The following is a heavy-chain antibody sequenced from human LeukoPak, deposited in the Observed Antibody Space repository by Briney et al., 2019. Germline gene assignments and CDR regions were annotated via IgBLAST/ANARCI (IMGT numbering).Heavy chain of an antibody. CDR2: ITYDGYYK. CDR3: AKDLSPVVRASPMGY. Sequence: GGSLRLSCAASGFTFTTYGMHWVRQSPGKGLEWVALITYDGYYKYYSDSVKGRFTISSDTSKNTLYLQMNSLRAEDTAVYYCAKDLSPVVRASPMGYWGQGTLVAVSS. CDR1: GFTFTTYG. D-gene: IGHD3-10*01. J-gene: IGHJ4*02. V-gene: IGHV3-30*18.